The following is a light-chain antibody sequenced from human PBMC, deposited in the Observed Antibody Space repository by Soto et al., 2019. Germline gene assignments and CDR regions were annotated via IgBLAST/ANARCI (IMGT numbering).Light chain of an antibody. CDR2: EVT. CDR1: SSEVGGYNY. J-gene: IGLJ1*01. CDR3: TSYSGSNTPYV. Sequence: QSVLTQSPSSSGSPGQSVTISCTGTSSEVGGYNYVSWYQHHPGKAPKLMISEVTNRPSGVPDRFSGSKSGNTASLTVSGLQAEDEADYYCTSYSGSNTPYVFGTGTKVTVL. V-gene: IGLV2-8*01.